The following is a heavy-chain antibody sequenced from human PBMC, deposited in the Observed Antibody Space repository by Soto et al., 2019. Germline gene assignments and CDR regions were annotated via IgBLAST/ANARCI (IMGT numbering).Heavy chain of an antibody. V-gene: IGHV1-8*02. D-gene: IGHD2-21*02. J-gene: IGHJ4*02. CDR3: ARVKGDIDY. CDR1: GYTFTAYD. Sequence: GASVKVSCKASGYTFTAYDINWVRQATGQGLEWVGWMNPKSGYTGYAQEFQGRVTMTRDTSTSTAYMELSSLRSEDTAVYYCARVKGDIDYWGQGTLVTVSS. CDR2: MNPKSGYT.